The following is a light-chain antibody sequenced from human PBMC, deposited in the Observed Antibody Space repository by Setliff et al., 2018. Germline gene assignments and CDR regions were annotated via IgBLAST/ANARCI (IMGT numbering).Light chain of an antibody. J-gene: IGLJ1*01. CDR3: NAYTSRSTYV. CDR2: GVS. CDR1: SSDVGSYDL. Sequence: QSVLTQPASVSGSPGQSITISCSGTSSDVGSYDLVSWYQQHPGKAPKLIIYGVSDRPSGVSSRFSGSKSGNTAYLTISGLQTEDEAEYYCNAYTSRSTYVFGSGTKVTVL. V-gene: IGLV2-14*03.